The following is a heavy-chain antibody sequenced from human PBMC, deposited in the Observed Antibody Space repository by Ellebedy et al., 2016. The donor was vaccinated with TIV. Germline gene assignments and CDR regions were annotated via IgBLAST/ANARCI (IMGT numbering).Heavy chain of an antibody. CDR1: GGSISSYY. V-gene: IGHV4-59*01. CDR2: IYYSGST. Sequence: GSLRLSCTVSGGSISSYYWSWIRQPPGKGLEWVGYIYYSGSTNYNPSLKSRVTMSVDTSKNQFSLRLSSVTAADTAVYYCERDDPSGWIDPWGQGTLVTVSS. J-gene: IGHJ5*02. D-gene: IGHD3-10*01. CDR3: ERDDPSGWIDP.